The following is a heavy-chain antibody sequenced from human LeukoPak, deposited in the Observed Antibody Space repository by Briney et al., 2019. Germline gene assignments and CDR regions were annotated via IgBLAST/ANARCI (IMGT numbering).Heavy chain of an antibody. CDR1: GGSIRSYY. CDR2: IYYSGNT. V-gene: IGHV4-59*08. Sequence: PSETLSLTCTVSGGSIRSYYWSWTRQPPGKGLAWIGYIYYSGNTDYNPSLKSRVTISVDTSRNQFSLKLSSVTAADTAVYYFARLSHSNYGYFEYWGQGTLVTVSS. J-gene: IGHJ4*02. D-gene: IGHD4-11*01. CDR3: ARLSHSNYGYFEY.